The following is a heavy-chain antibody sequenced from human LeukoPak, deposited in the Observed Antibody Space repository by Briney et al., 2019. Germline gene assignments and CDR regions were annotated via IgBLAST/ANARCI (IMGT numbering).Heavy chain of an antibody. CDR3: ARGDLGGGARYYYYYYGMDV. CDR2: IIPIFGTA. J-gene: IGHJ6*02. D-gene: IGHD3-16*01. CDR1: GGTFSSYA. Sequence: SVKVSCKASGGTFSSYAISWVRQAPGQGLEWMGGIIPIFGTANYAQKFTGRVTITADESTSTAYMELSSLRSEDTAVYYCARGDLGGGARYYYYYYGMDVWGQGTTVTVSS. V-gene: IGHV1-69*13.